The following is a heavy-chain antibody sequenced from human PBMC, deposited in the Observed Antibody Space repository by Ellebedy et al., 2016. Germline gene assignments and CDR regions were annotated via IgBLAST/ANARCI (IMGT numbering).Heavy chain of an antibody. J-gene: IGHJ4*02. CDR1: GGSFSGYY. V-gene: IGHV4-34*01. CDR2: INHSGST. CDR3: ARSGEPGN. Sequence: SETLSLXXAVYGGSFSGYYWSWIRQPPGKGLEWIGEINHSGSTNYNPSLKSRVTISVDTSKNQFSLKLSSVTAADTAVYYCARSGEPGNWGQGTLVTVSS. D-gene: IGHD1-14*01.